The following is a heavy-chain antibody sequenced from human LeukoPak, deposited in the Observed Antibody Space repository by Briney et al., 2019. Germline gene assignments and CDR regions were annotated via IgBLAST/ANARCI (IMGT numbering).Heavy chain of an antibody. CDR2: ISSSGSTI. V-gene: IGHV3-11*04. J-gene: IGHJ4*02. CDR3: ARGGVRLWLPIDY. D-gene: IGHD5-18*01. CDR1: GFTFSDYY. Sequence: PGGSLRLSCAASGFTFSDYYMSWLRQAPGKGLEWVSYISSSGSTIYYADSVKGRFTISRDNAKNSLYLLMNSLRAEDTAVYYCARGGVRLWLPIDYWGQGTLVTVSS.